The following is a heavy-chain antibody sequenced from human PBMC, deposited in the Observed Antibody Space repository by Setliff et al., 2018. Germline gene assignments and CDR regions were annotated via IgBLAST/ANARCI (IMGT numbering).Heavy chain of an antibody. CDR1: GGSISNYY. Sequence: SETLSLTCTVSGGSISNYYWTWIRQPPGKGLDWIGYIYTSGSTNYNPSLKSRVTISVDTSKNQFSLKLSSASPADTAVYYCARARSGDYSDSTGYLDYWGQGTLVTVSS. CDR2: IYTSGST. CDR3: ARARSGDYSDSTGYLDY. V-gene: IGHV4-4*08. D-gene: IGHD3-22*01. J-gene: IGHJ4*02.